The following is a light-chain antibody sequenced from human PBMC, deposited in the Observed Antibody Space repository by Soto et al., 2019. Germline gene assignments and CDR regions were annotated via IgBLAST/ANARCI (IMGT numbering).Light chain of an antibody. CDR3: HQYNNWPSS. Sequence: EIVMTQSPATLSGSPGERATLSCRTSQSVSVNLAWYQQKPGQDPRLLIYGASITATGIPARFSGSGSGTEFSLTISSLQSEDFAVYYCHQYNNWPSSFGPGTKVQIK. CDR2: GAS. V-gene: IGKV3-15*01. CDR1: QSVSVN. J-gene: IGKJ3*01.